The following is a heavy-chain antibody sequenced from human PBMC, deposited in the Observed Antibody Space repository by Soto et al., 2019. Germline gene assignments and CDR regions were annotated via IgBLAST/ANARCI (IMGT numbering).Heavy chain of an antibody. D-gene: IGHD4-17*01. CDR2: IWYDGSNK. V-gene: IGHV3-33*01. CDR1: GFTFSSYG. CDR3: AREPPTDYGDYYFDY. Sequence: GGSLRLSCAASGFTFSSYGMHWVRQAPGKGLEWVAVIWYDGSNKYYADSVKGRFTISRDNSKNTLYLQMNSLRAEDTAVYYCAREPPTDYGDYYFDYWGQGTLVTVSS. J-gene: IGHJ4*02.